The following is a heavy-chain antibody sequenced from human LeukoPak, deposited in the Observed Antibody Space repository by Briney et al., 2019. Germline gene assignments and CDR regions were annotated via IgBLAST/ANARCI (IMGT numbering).Heavy chain of an antibody. V-gene: IGHV4-39*07. CDR2: IYYSGST. CDR3: ARTYYDILTGYYPVYYFDY. J-gene: IGHJ4*02. D-gene: IGHD3-9*01. Sequence: SETLSLTCTVSGGSISSSSYYWGWIRQPPGKGLEWIGSIYYSGSTYYNPSLKSRVTISVDTSKNQFSLKLSSVTAADTAVYYCARTYYDILTGYYPVYYFDYWGQGTLVTVSS. CDR1: GGSISSSSYY.